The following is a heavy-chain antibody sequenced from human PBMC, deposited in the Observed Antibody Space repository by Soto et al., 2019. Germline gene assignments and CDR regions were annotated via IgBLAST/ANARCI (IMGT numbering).Heavy chain of an antibody. CDR2: LHYSASTSTGST. Sequence: SETLSLTCSVSGGSISSSTSYWGWVRQPPXKRLEWIGSLHYSASTSTGSTYYNPSLQSRVTISVDTSKNQFSLKLTSATATDTAIYYCATPRGYSYGYFDYWGQGTLVTVSS. CDR3: ATPRGYSYGYFDY. V-gene: IGHV4-39*01. J-gene: IGHJ4*02. D-gene: IGHD5-18*01. CDR1: GGSISSSTSY.